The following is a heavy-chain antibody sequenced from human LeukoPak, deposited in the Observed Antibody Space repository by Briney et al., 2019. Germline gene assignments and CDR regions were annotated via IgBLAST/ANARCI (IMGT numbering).Heavy chain of an antibody. D-gene: IGHD1-26*01. CDR1: GASISSGGNF. J-gene: IGHJ4*02. V-gene: IGHV4-61*02. CDR3: ARDGIEAIDS. Sequence: SSETLSLTCTVSGASISSGGNFWTWIRQPAGKGLEWIGRIYTSGSTNYNPSLKSRVTISADTSKKQFYLKLNSVTAADTAVYYCARDGIEAIDSWGQGTLVIVSS. CDR2: IYTSGST.